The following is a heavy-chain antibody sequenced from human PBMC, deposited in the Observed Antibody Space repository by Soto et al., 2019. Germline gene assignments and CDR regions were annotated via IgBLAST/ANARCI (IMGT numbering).Heavy chain of an antibody. D-gene: IGHD6-13*01. J-gene: IGHJ4*02. CDR1: GYTFTGYY. CDR3: ARAIAQQQLVLSLYYFDY. CDR2: INPNSGGT. Sequence: VASVKVSCKASGYTFTGYYMHWVRQAPGQGLEWMGWINPNSGGTNYAQKFQGRVTMTRDTSISTAYMELSRLRSDDTAVYYCARAIAQQQLVLSLYYFDYWGQGTLVTVSS. V-gene: IGHV1-2*02.